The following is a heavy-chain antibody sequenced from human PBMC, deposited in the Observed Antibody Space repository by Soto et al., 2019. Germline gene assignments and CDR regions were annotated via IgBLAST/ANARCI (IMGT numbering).Heavy chain of an antibody. J-gene: IGHJ4*02. CDR2: MNPDSGNT. CDR3: ARVHMGAHYFDS. V-gene: IGHV1-8*01. Sequence: RASVKVSCKASGYIFTSYDINWVRQAPGQGLEWMGWMNPDSGNTGYALKFQGRVTMTRDTSINTAYMELSSLTSEDTAVYYCARVHMGAHYFDSWGQGPLVTVPQ. D-gene: IGHD3-16*01. CDR1: GYIFTSYD.